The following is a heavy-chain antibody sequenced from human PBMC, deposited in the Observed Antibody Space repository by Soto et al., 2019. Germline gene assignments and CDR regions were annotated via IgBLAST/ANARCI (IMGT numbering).Heavy chain of an antibody. J-gene: IGHJ2*01. CDR3: ARDSRSLTADQWRAYFDL. D-gene: IGHD2-21*01. V-gene: IGHV4-31*03. Sequence: QVQLQESGPGLLKPSETLSLTCTVSGGSISSGSYYWSWVRQHPGKGLEWIGYIYYTGSTYYDPSLKSRVTMSVDTSKNQFSQKLTSVTAADTAIYYCARDSRSLTADQWRAYFDLWGRGTLVTVSS. CDR2: IYYTGST. CDR1: GGSISSGSYY.